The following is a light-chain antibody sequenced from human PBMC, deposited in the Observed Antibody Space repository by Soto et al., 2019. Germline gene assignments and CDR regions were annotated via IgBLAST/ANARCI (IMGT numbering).Light chain of an antibody. CDR1: SSNIGINT. V-gene: IGLV1-44*01. Sequence: QSALTQPPSVSGAPGQRVTISCTGSSSNIGINTVNWYQQIPGTAPKLLIYTDNQRPSGVPDRFSGSKSGTSASLAISGLQSEDEADYYCAAWDDSLNGLYVFGTGTKVTVL. CDR2: TDN. J-gene: IGLJ1*01. CDR3: AAWDDSLNGLYV.